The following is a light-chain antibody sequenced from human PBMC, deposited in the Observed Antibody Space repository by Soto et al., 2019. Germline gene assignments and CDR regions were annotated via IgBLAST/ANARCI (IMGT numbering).Light chain of an antibody. CDR1: QTVSNN. CDR2: DAS. J-gene: IGKJ1*01. CDR3: QQYNNWPPWT. V-gene: IGKV3D-15*01. Sequence: EIVMTQSPTAMSVSPGERATLSCKASQTVSNNLAWYQQKPGQAPRLLIYDASTRATGIPARFSGSGSGTDFTLTISSVQSEDFAVYYCQQYNNWPPWTFGQGTKVESK.